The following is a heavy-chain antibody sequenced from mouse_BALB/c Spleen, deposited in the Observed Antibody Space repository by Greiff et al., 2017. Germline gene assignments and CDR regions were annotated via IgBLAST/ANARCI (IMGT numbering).Heavy chain of an antibody. J-gene: IGHJ3*01. CDR2: IYPGNSDT. D-gene: IGHD2-14*01. CDR3: TRGDRYDEAWFAY. Sequence: VQLKESGTVLARPGASVKMSCKASGYSFTSYWMHWVKQRPGQGLEWIGAIYPGNSDTSYNQKFKGKAKLTAVTSASTAYMELSSLTNEDSAVYYCTRGDRYDEAWFAYWGQGTLVTVSA. V-gene: IGHV1-5*01. CDR1: GYSFTSYW.